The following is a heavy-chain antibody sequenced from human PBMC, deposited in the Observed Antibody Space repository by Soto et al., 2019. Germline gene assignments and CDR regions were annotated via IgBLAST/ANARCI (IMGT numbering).Heavy chain of an antibody. CDR3: VRDRAMDSSGHWFDT. CDR2: IYHIGSP. V-gene: IGHV4-31*03. J-gene: IGHJ5*02. CDR1: GRSVSSGGYY. D-gene: IGHD6-19*01. Sequence: ASETLSLTCTVYGRSVSSGGYYWTWIRQHPGRGLEWIGYIYHIGSPYYNPSLESRVTISLDTSKNQFSLNLTSVTAADTAIYYCVRDRAMDSSGHWFDTWGQGTLVTVSS.